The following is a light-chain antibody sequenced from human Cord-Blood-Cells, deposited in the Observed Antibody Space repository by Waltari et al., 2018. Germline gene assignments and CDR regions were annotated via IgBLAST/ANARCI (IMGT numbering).Light chain of an antibody. CDR2: DVS. V-gene: IGLV2-14*01. CDR3: SSYTSSSTVV. J-gene: IGLJ2*01. Sequence: QSALPQPASVSGSPGQSITISCPGTSSDVGGSNYVSWYQQHPGKAPKLMIYDVSNRPSGVSNRFSGSKSGNTASLTISGLQAEDEADYYCSSYTSSSTVVFGGGTKLTVL. CDR1: SSDVGGSNY.